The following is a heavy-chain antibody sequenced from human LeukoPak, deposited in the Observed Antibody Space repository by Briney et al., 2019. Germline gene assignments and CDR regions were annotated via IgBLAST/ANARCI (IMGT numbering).Heavy chain of an antibody. D-gene: IGHD1-26*01. V-gene: IGHV4-34*01. CDR3: ARRIVGATYDY. CDR1: GGSFSGYY. Sequence: SETLSLTCAVYGGSFSGYYRSWIRQPPGKGLEWIGEINHSGSTNYNPSLKSRVTISVDTSKNQFSLKLSSVTAADTAVYYCARRIVGATYDYWGQGTLVTVSS. J-gene: IGHJ4*02. CDR2: INHSGST.